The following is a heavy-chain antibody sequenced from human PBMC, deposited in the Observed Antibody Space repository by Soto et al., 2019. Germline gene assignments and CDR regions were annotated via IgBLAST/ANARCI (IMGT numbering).Heavy chain of an antibody. CDR2: IWYDGSNK. J-gene: IGHJ4*02. D-gene: IGHD3-10*01. CDR3: AREGCFGELWFDY. CDR1: DFTFSRYG. Sequence: ESGGGVVQPGRSLRLSCAASDFTFSRYGMHWVRQAPGKGLEWVAMIWYDGSNKYYADSVKGRVTISRANYKNTRYLQKNSLRAEDTAVYYCAREGCFGELWFDYWGQGTLVTVSS. V-gene: IGHV3-33*01.